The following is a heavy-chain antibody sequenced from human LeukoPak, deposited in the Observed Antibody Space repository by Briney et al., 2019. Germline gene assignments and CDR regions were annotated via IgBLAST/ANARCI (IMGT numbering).Heavy chain of an antibody. J-gene: IGHJ5*02. CDR3: AKAASNWFDP. CDR1: GFTFSSYG. V-gene: IGHV3-30*18. Sequence: GGSLRLSCVASGFTFSSYGMHWVRQAPGKGLEWVAVISYDGSNKYYADSVKGRFTISRDNSKNTLYLQMNSLRVEDTAVYYCAKAASNWFDPWGQGTLVTVAS. CDR2: ISYDGSNK.